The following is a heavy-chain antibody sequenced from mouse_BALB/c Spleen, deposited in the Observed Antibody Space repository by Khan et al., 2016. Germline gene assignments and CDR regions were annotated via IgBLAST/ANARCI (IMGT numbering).Heavy chain of an antibody. J-gene: IGHJ2*01. CDR1: GFNINDSY. D-gene: IGHD2-1*01. CDR2: IDPANGNT. V-gene: IGHV14-3*02. CDR3: ARGGGNIVDH. Sequence: VQLQQPGAELVKPGASVKLSCTASGFNINDSYMHWVKQRPEQGLEWIGRIDPANGNTKYDPKFQGKATITADTSSNTAYLQLSSLTSEDTAVSYRARGGGNIVDHGGEDTTLTLVS.